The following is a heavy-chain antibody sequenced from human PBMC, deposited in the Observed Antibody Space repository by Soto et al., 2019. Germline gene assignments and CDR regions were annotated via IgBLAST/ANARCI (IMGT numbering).Heavy chain of an antibody. Sequence: EVQLVESGGGLVQPGWSLRISCEASGFTFSGYWMHWVRQAPGKGLVWVSRIRVDWSSTTYAESVKGRYTITRDNAKNTLYLQINGLRDEDTAVYYCVRGTSDWRGMDYYGQGTLVTVSS. V-gene: IGHV3-74*01. D-gene: IGHD6-19*01. CDR2: IRVDWSST. CDR3: VRGTSDWRGMDY. CDR1: GFTFSGYW. J-gene: IGHJ4*02.